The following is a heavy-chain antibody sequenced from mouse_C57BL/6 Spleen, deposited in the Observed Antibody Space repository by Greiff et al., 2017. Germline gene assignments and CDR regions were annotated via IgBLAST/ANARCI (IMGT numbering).Heavy chain of an antibody. CDR1: GYAFTNYL. J-gene: IGHJ4*01. D-gene: IGHD2-1*01. Sequence: VQLQQSGAELVRPGTSVKVSCKASGYAFTNYLIEWVKQRPGQGLEWIGVINPGSGGTNYNEKFKGKATLTADKSSSTAYMQLSSLTSEDSAVYICARGICYGNYGAMDYWGQGTSVTVSS. CDR2: INPGSGGT. V-gene: IGHV1-54*01. CDR3: ARGICYGNYGAMDY.